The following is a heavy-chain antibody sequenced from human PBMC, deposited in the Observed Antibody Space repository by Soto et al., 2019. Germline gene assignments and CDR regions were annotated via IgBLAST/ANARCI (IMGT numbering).Heavy chain of an antibody. CDR3: ALRPREYRYDFDY. CDR2: LFWADDT. V-gene: IGHV2-5*02. J-gene: IGHJ4*02. D-gene: IGHD5-12*01. CDR1: VFSLSTRGVG. Sequence: ITLKESGPTLVKPTETLTLTGTFSVFSLSTRGVGVGSIRQPPGKALEWLALLFWADDTGYSPSLKSRLIIINDTSTQRVVLPVTSFDPVDTATNYGALRPREYRYDFDYLCQETLVTVSS.